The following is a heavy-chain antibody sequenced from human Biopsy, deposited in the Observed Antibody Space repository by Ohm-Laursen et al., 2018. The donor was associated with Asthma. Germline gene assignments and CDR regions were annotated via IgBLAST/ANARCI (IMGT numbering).Heavy chain of an antibody. D-gene: IGHD5-18*01. J-gene: IGHJ4*02. CDR2: IYYSGET. V-gene: IGHV4-31*01. Sequence: TLSLTCTVSGASITTSPSYWSWLRLLPGKGLEWIGCIYYSGETFFNPSLKNPLFMSLDSSKNQFSLKMTSVTVADTAVYFCARNLPGYTYGPFEDWGQGTLVPASS. CDR3: ARNLPGYTYGPFED. CDR1: GASITTSPSY.